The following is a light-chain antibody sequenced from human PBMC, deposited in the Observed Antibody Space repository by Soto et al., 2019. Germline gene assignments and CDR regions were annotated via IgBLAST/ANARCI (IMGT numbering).Light chain of an antibody. Sequence: EIVLTQSPATLSLSPGERATLSCWASQSVNRYLVWYQQKPGQAPRLLMYDASKRATGIPARFSGSGSGTEFTLTISSLQSEDVATYYCKQSRSFPLTFGGGTRWIS. CDR3: KQSRSFPLT. CDR1: QSVNRY. J-gene: IGKJ4*01. CDR2: DAS. V-gene: IGKV3-11*01.